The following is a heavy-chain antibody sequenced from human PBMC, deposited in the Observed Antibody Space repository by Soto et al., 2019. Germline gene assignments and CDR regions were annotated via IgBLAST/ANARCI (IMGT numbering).Heavy chain of an antibody. CDR3: ARVSYNPVGIFGVVSYYGMDV. Sequence: WGSLRLSCAASGFTFSSYWMHWVHQAPGKGLVWVSRINSDGSSTSYADSVKGRFTISRDNAKNTLYLQMNSLRAEDTAVYYCARVSYNPVGIFGVVSYYGMDVWGQGTTVTVSS. CDR1: GFTFSSYW. J-gene: IGHJ6*02. V-gene: IGHV3-74*01. CDR2: INSDGSST. D-gene: IGHD3-3*01.